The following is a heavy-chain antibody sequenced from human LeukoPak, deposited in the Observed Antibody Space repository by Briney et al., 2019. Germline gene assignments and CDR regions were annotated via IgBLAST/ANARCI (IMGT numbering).Heavy chain of an antibody. D-gene: IGHD2-2*01. CDR3: ARHSGWSVVPAAYPGPNWFDP. V-gene: IGHV4-34*01. CDR1: GGSFSGYD. Sequence: SETLSLTCAVYGGSFSGYDWSWIRQPPGKGLEWIGEINHSGSTNYNPSLKSRVTISVDTSKNQFSLKPSSVTAADTAVYYCARHSGWSVVPAAYPGPNWFDPWGQGTLVTVSS. CDR2: INHSGST. J-gene: IGHJ5*02.